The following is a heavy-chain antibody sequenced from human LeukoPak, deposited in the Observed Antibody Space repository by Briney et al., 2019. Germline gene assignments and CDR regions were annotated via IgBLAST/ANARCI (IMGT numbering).Heavy chain of an antibody. J-gene: IGHJ4*02. D-gene: IGHD5-18*01. CDR2: IYSSGST. V-gene: IGHV4-39*07. CDR3: ARSSPIGGYSYNYPIDY. Sequence: SETLSLTCTVSGGSISSSYYYWGWIRQPPGKGLEWIGSIYSSGSTYYNPSLKSRVTISVDTSKNQFSLKVTSVNAADTAVYYCARSSPIGGYSYNYPIDYWGQGALVIVSS. CDR1: GGSISSSYYY.